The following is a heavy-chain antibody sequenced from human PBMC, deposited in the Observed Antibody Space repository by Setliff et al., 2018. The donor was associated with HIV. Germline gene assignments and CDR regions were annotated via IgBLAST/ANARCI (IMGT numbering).Heavy chain of an antibody. J-gene: IGHJ4*02. CDR3: AQLGMVDDFDY. CDR1: GGSISSYY. D-gene: IGHD1-1*01. CDR2: IFYSGST. V-gene: IGHV4-59*01. Sequence: KPSETLSLTCTVSGGSISSYYWSWIRQPPGEGLEWIGYIFYSGSTNYNPSLKSRVTISVDTSKNHFSLKLRSVTAADTAVYYCAQLGMVDDFDYWGQGTLVTVSS.